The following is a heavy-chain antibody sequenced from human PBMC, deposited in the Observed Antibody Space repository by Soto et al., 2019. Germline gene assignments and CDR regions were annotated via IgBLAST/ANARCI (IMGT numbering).Heavy chain of an antibody. Sequence: SETLSLTCSVSGGSISTVGHYWTWIRQPPGKGLEWIGSIYHTGSTYYSKSLRSRLTMSVDTSKSQFSLRLSSVTVADTAAYYCARATGTLRSRNCDYWGQGSLVTVSS. CDR1: GGSISTVGHY. CDR2: IYHTGST. V-gene: IGHV4-31*03. CDR3: ARATGTLRSRNCDY. J-gene: IGHJ4*02. D-gene: IGHD1-1*01.